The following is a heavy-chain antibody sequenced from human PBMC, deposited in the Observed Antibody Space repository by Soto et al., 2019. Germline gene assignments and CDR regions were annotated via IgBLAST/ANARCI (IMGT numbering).Heavy chain of an antibody. Sequence: GASVKVSCKASGYTFTSYGISWVRQAPGQGLEWMGWISAYNGNTNYAQKLQGRVTMTTDTSTSTAYMELRSLRSDDTAVYYCARETGVVNYYYGMDVWGQGTTVTVSS. CDR2: ISAYNGNT. CDR1: GYTFTSYG. CDR3: ARETGVVNYYYGMDV. J-gene: IGHJ6*02. D-gene: IGHD3-3*01. V-gene: IGHV1-18*01.